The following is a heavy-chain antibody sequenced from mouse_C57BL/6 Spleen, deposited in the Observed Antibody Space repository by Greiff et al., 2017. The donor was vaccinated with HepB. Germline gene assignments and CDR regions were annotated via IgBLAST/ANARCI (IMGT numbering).Heavy chain of an antibody. V-gene: IGHV5-9-1*02. CDR3: TRGGYGSSEGPMDY. Sequence: VQLKESGEGLVKPGGSLKLSCAASGFTFSSYAMSWVRQTPEKRLEWVAYISSGGDYIYYADTVKGRFTISRDNARNTLYLQMSSLKSEDTAMYYCTRGGYGSSEGPMDYWGQGTSVTVSS. CDR1: GFTFSSYA. D-gene: IGHD1-1*01. J-gene: IGHJ4*01. CDR2: ISSGGDYI.